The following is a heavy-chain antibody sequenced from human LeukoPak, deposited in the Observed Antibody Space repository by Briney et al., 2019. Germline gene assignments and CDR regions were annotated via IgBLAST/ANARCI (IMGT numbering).Heavy chain of an antibody. CDR1: GYTFTGYF. D-gene: IGHD3-22*01. Sequence: ASVKVSCKASGYTFTGYFIHWVRQAPGQGLEWMGGIIPIFGTANYAQKFQGRVTITADKSTSTAYMELSSLRSEDTAVYYCASQPFHTYYYDGSGYTNWFDPWGQGTLVTVSS. CDR3: ASQPFHTYYYDGSGYTNWFDP. J-gene: IGHJ5*02. V-gene: IGHV1-69*06. CDR2: IIPIFGTA.